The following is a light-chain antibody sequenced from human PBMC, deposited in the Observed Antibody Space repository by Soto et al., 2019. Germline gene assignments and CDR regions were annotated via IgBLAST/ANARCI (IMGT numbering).Light chain of an antibody. V-gene: IGKV3-11*01. Sequence: EIVLTQSPATLSLSPGERATLSCRASQSVSSSLAWYHQNPGQSPRLLIYDASNRATGIPARFSGSGSGTDFTLTSSSLEPEDFAVYYCQQRSDWPPITFGQGTRLEIK. J-gene: IGKJ5*01. CDR2: DAS. CDR3: QQRSDWPPIT. CDR1: QSVSSS.